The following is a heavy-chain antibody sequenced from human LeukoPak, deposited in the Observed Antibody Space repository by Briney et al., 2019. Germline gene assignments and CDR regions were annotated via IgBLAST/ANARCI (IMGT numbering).Heavy chain of an antibody. D-gene: IGHD2-15*01. J-gene: IGHJ4*02. Sequence: PSETLSLTCAVYGESSFSSYYWSWIRQTPGGALEWIGEINHSGYTNYNPSLKSRVTLSIDTSKNQFSLRLNSVTAADTAVYYCSRQVVVNDYWGQGILVTVSS. CDR2: INHSGYT. CDR3: SRQVVVNDY. V-gene: IGHV4-34*01. CDR1: GESSFSSYY.